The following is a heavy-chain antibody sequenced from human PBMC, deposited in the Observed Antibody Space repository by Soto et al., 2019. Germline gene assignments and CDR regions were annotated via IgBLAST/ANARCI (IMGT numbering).Heavy chain of an antibody. J-gene: IGHJ5*02. CDR2: ISAYNGNT. Sequence: ASVKVSCKASGYTFTSYGISWVRQAPGQGLEWMGWISAYNGNTNYAQKLQGRVTMTTDTSTSTAYMELRSLRSDDTAVYYCARDPLYGSGSYYNDGWFDPWGQGTLVTVSS. V-gene: IGHV1-18*01. CDR1: GYTFTSYG. D-gene: IGHD3-10*01. CDR3: ARDPLYGSGSYYNDGWFDP.